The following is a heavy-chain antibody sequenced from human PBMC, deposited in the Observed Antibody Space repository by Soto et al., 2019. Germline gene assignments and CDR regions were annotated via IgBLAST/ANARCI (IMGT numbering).Heavy chain of an antibody. D-gene: IGHD3-3*01. CDR1: GYTLTELS. V-gene: IGHV1-24*01. J-gene: IGHJ6*02. CDR2: FDPEDGET. CDR3: ATSGYYDFWSGYYRWWRTPSYYYYSGMDV. Sequence: ASVKVSCKVSGYTLTELSMHWVRQAPGKGLEWIGGFDPEDGETIYAQKFQGRVTMTEDTSTDTAYMELSSLRSEDTAVYYCATSGYYDFWSGYYRWWRTPSYYYYSGMDVWGQGTPVTVYS.